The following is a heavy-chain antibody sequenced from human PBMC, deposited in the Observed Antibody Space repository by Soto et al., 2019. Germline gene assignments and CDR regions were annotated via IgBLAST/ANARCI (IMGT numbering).Heavy chain of an antibody. J-gene: IGHJ4*02. D-gene: IGHD6-13*01. Sequence: QVQLQESGPGLVKPSQTLSLTCTVSGGSISSGGYYWSWIRQHPGKGLEWIGYIYYSGSTYYNPSLKSRVTISVATSKNQFALKLSSVTAADTAVYYCARGGIASAAPPEYWGQGTLVTVSS. CDR1: GGSISSGGYY. CDR2: IYYSGST. V-gene: IGHV4-31*03. CDR3: ARGGIASAAPPEY.